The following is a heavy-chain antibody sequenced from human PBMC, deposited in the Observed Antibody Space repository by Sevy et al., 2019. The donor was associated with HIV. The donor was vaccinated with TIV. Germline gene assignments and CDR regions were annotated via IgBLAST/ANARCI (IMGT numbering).Heavy chain of an antibody. CDR2: ISSSSSTI. CDR3: ARDYREYCSSTSCYGAFDI. D-gene: IGHD2-2*01. V-gene: IGHV3-48*01. J-gene: IGHJ3*02. CDR1: GFTFSSYS. Sequence: GGSLRLSCAASGFTFSSYSMNWVRQAPGKGLEWVSYISSSSSTIYYADSVKGRFTISRDNAKNSLYLQMNSLRAEDTAVYYCARDYREYCSSTSCYGAFDIWGQGTMVTVSS.